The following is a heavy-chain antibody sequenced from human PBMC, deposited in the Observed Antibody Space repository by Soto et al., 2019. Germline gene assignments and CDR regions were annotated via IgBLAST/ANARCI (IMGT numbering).Heavy chain of an antibody. Sequence: EVQLVESGGGLVKPGGSLRLSCVASGFTFSEAWMSWVRQAPGKGLEWVGHIKGKTDGGTTDYAAPVKGRFTISRDDSKNTMYLQMNSLKSEDTALYYCTTEVIVEREETMSVHGVDVWGQGTTVSVSS. CDR3: TTEVIVEREETMSVHGVDV. D-gene: IGHD3-16*02. J-gene: IGHJ6*02. V-gene: IGHV3-15*01. CDR2: IKGKTDGGTT. CDR1: GFTFSEAW.